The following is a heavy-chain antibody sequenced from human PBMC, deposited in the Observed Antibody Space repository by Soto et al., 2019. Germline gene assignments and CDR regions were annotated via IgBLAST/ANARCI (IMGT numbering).Heavy chain of an antibody. D-gene: IGHD3-22*01. CDR2: ISYDGSNK. J-gene: IGHJ4*02. CDR1: GFTFSSYA. Sequence: PGGSLRLSCAASGFTFSSYAMHWVRQAPGKGLEWVAVISYDGSNKYYADSVKGRFTISRDNSKNTLYLQMNSPRAEDTAVYYCARARRYYYDSSGYYHLDYWGQGTLVTVSS. CDR3: ARARRYYYDSSGYYHLDY. V-gene: IGHV3-30-3*01.